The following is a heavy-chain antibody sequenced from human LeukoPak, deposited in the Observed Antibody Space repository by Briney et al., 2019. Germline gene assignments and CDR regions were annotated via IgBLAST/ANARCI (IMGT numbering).Heavy chain of an antibody. CDR1: GLTFDDYA. J-gene: IGHJ6*03. CDR2: ISGDGGST. Sequence: PGGSLRLSCAASGLTFDDYAMHWVRQAPGKGLEWVSLISGDGGSTYYADSVKGRFTISRDNSKNSLYLQMNSLRTEDTALYCCAKVGAAHYYYYYMDVWGKGTTVTVSS. D-gene: IGHD1-26*01. V-gene: IGHV3-43*02. CDR3: AKVGAAHYYYYYMDV.